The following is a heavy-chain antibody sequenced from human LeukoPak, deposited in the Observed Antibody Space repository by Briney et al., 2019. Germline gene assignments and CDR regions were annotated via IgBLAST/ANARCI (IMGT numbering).Heavy chain of an antibody. V-gene: IGHV3-13*01. Sequence: GGSLRLSCAASGFTFSSYDMHWVRQATGKVLEWVSAIGTAGDTYYPGSVKGRFTISRENAKNSLYLQMNSLRAGDTAVYYCARSSGYSSGWEFDYWGQGTLVTVSS. CDR2: IGTAGDT. J-gene: IGHJ4*02. CDR1: GFTFSSYD. D-gene: IGHD6-19*01. CDR3: ARSSGYSSGWEFDY.